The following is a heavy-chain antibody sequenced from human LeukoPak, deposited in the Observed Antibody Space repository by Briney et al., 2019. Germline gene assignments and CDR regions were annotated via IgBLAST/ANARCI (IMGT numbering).Heavy chain of an antibody. CDR2: ISGSGGTT. CDR1: GFTFSSYW. CDR3: ARNSGSGCFDY. Sequence: GGSLRLSCAASGFTFSSYWMSWVRQAPGRGLEWVSGISGSGGTTYYADSVMGRFTISRDNSKNTLYLQMNSLRAEDTAVYYCARNSGSGCFDYWGQGTLVTVSS. D-gene: IGHD6-19*01. J-gene: IGHJ4*02. V-gene: IGHV3-23*01.